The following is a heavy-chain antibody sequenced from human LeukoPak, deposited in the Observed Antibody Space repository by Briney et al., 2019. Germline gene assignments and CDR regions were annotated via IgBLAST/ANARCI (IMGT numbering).Heavy chain of an antibody. CDR3: AKAGSIRFDY. CDR1: GFSFSSYS. CDR2: ISFSSSYI. J-gene: IGHJ4*02. V-gene: IGHV3-21*03. Sequence: GGSLRLSCAASGFSFSSYSMNWVRQAPGRGLEWVSSISFSSSYIYYADSVKGQFTISRDNSKNTLYLQMNSLRAEDTAVYYCAKAGSIRFDYWGQGTLVTVSS. D-gene: IGHD1-26*01.